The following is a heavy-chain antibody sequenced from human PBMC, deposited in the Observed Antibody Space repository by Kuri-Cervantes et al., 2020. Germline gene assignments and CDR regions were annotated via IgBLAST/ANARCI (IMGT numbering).Heavy chain of an antibody. CDR2: FDPEDGET. CDR3: ATGVVAATPGFVY. D-gene: IGHD2-15*01. CDR1: GYTFTSYG. J-gene: IGHJ4*02. V-gene: IGHV1-24*01. Sequence: ASVKVSCKASGYTFTSYGISWVRQAPGKGLEWMGGFDPEDGETIYAQKFQGRVTMTEDTSTDTAYMELSSLRSEDTAVYYCATGVVAATPGFVYWGQGTLVTVSS.